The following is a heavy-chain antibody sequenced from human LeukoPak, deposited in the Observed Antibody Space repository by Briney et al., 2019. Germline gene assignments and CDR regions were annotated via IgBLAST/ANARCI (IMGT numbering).Heavy chain of an antibody. Sequence: GGSLRLSCVMSGFTFSNYAMNWVRQAPGKGLEWVSDISTSSDSTYHIESVRGRFTISRDSSKNTLYLQMNSLRVDDTAVYYCASGLYGGVFDNWGQGTLVTVSS. V-gene: IGHV3-23*01. CDR2: ISTSSDST. CDR1: GFTFSNYA. J-gene: IGHJ5*02. CDR3: ASGLYGGVFDN. D-gene: IGHD4/OR15-4a*01.